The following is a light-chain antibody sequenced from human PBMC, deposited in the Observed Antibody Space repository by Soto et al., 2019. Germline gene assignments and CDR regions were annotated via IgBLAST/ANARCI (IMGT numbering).Light chain of an antibody. CDR2: AAS. J-gene: IGKJ1*01. CDR1: QGIKSW. V-gene: IGKV1-12*01. Sequence: DIQMTQSPSSVSASVGDRVTITCRASQGIKSWLAWYQQKPGKAPKLLIYAASSLQSGVPSRFSGTGSGTDFTLTIISLQPEDFATYYCQQANSFPWTFGQGTKVEIK. CDR3: QQANSFPWT.